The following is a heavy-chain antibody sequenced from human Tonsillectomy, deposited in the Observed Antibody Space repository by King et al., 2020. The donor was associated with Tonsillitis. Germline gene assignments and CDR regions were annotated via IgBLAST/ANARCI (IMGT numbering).Heavy chain of an antibody. CDR3: ARSPRAADPERFKKIRESGYFDY. CDR1: GGSISSSSYY. V-gene: IGHV4-39*01. Sequence: LQLQESGPGLVKPSETLSLTCTVSGGSISSSSYYWGWIRQPPGKGLEWIGNIYYSGSTYYNPSLKSRVTISVDTSKNQFSLKLSSVTAADTAVYYCARSPRAADPERFKKIRESGYFDYWGQGTLVTVSS. J-gene: IGHJ4*02. D-gene: IGHD3-3*01. CDR2: IYYSGST.